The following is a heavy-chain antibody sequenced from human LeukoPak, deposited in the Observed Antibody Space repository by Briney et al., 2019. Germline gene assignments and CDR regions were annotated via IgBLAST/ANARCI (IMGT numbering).Heavy chain of an antibody. V-gene: IGHV4-59*01. Sequence: SETLSLTCTVSGGSISSYYWSWIRQPPGKGLEWIGYIYYSGSTNYNPSLKSRVTISVDTSKNQFSLKLSSVTAAATAVYYCASQGYDSSGYAFDIWGQGTMVTVSS. CDR1: GGSISSYY. CDR2: IYYSGST. D-gene: IGHD3-22*01. CDR3: ASQGYDSSGYAFDI. J-gene: IGHJ3*02.